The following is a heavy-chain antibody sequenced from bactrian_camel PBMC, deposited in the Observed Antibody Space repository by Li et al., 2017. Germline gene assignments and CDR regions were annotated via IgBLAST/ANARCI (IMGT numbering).Heavy chain of an antibody. CDR2: IDTDGST. CDR1: GYTLSGFC. D-gene: IGHD3*01. V-gene: IGHV3S26*01. CDR3: AAAKGLPDLLRGGYLSARSYNY. J-gene: IGHJ4*01. Sequence: VQLVESGGGLVQPGGSLRLSCAASGYTLSGFCMGWVRQAPGKEREGVAAIDTDGSTSYADSVEGRFTISHDNAKNTLYLQVNSLRPEDTAIYYCAAAKGLPDLLRGGYLSARSYNYWGRGTQVTVS.